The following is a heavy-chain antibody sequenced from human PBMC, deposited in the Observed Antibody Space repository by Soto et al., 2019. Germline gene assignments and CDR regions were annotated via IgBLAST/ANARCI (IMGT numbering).Heavy chain of an antibody. CDR2: ISSSGSTI. V-gene: IGHV3-11*01. Sequence: QVQLVESGGGLVKPGGSLRLSCAASGFTFSDYYMSWIHQAPGKGLEWVSYISSSGSTIYYADSVKGRFTISRDNAKNSLYLQMNSLRAEDTAVYYCARDHDYGDYVQYYGMDVWGQGTTVTVSS. D-gene: IGHD4-17*01. J-gene: IGHJ6*02. CDR3: ARDHDYGDYVQYYGMDV. CDR1: GFTFSDYY.